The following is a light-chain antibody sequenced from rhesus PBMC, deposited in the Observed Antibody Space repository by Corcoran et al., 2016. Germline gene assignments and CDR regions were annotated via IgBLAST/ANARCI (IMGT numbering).Light chain of an antibody. Sequence: QVILTQSPASLSLSPGERATLSCRASQSVSSHLAWYQQSPGQAPRLLIYGASSRATGIPDRFSGSGSGTDLSLTSRSLEPEDVGVYHCYQHSSGYSFGQGTKVEIK. V-gene: IGKV3-10*01. J-gene: IGKJ2*01. CDR1: QSVSSH. CDR3: YQHSSGYS. CDR2: GAS.